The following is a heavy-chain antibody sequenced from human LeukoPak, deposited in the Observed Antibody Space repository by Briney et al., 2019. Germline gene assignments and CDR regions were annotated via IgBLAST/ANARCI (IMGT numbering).Heavy chain of an antibody. CDR1: GYSFTSYW. V-gene: IGHV5-51*01. D-gene: IGHD6-6*01. J-gene: IGHJ6*03. CDR2: IYPGDSDT. Sequence: GESLKISCKGSGYSFTSYWIGWVRQMPGKGLEWMGIIYPGDSDTRYSPSFQGQVTISAGKSISTAYLQWSSLKASDTAMYYCARRRSSSSSERYYYYYYMDVWGKGTTVTVSS. CDR3: ARRRSSSSSERYYYYYYMDV.